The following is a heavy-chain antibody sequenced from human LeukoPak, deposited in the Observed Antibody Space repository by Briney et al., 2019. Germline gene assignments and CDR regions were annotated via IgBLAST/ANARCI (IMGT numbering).Heavy chain of an antibody. CDR2: ISASGRNT. CDR3: VRRGSNYPYYMDV. J-gene: IGHJ6*03. CDR1: GFTSSSYA. Sequence: PGGSLRLSCAASGFTSSSYAMSWVRQAPGKGLEWVSVISASGRNTYYSESAKGQFTISRDNSKNTLYLQMSSLRAEDTAVYYCVRRGSNYPYYMDVWGKGTTVTVSS. V-gene: IGHV3-23*01.